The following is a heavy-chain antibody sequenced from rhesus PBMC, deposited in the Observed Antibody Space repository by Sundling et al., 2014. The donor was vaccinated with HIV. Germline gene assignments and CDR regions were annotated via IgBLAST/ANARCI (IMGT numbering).Heavy chain of an antibody. CDR2: IHADRGST. CDR1: GGSISNNY. D-gene: IGHD3-28*01. CDR3: ARVRVSLIVLITPHFDF. J-gene: IGHJ4*01. V-gene: IGHV4-147*01. Sequence: QVQLQESGPGLVKPSETLSLTCAVSGGSISNNYWSWIRQPPGKGLEYIGRIHADRGSTNYNPSLTSRVTISIDTSKNHFSLRLTSVTAADTAVYYCARVRVSLIVLITPHFDFWGQGVLVTVSS.